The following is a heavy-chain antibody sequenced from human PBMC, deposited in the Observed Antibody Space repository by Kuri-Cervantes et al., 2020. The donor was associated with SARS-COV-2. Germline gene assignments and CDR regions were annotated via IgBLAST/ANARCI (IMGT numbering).Heavy chain of an antibody. CDR3: ARGGTYYYDRSGFDWFDP. Sequence: ESLKISCTVPDGSISNYYWSWIRQPPGKGLEWIGYIYHSGSTNYNPSLNSRVTKSIDTSKNQFALRLSTVTAADTAVYYCARGGTYYYDRSGFDWFDPWGQGTLVTVSS. CDR1: DGSISNYY. J-gene: IGHJ5*02. D-gene: IGHD3-22*01. CDR2: IYHSGST. V-gene: IGHV4-59*01.